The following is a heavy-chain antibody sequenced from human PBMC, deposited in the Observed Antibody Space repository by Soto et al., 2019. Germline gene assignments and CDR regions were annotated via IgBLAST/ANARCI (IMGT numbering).Heavy chain of an antibody. J-gene: IGHJ5*02. D-gene: IGHD3-22*01. CDR3: ARFSPPRKAYDSNPGWFDP. Sequence: QVQLQESGPGLVKPSETLSLTCTVSGGSMNNYYWTWIRQPPGKGLEWMGYVSQTGSTNYNASLKSRLAISLDTSRSQFSLSLTSVTAADTAVCFCARFSPPRKAYDSNPGWFDPWGQGILVAVSS. CDR1: GGSMNNYY. V-gene: IGHV4-59*01. CDR2: VSQTGST.